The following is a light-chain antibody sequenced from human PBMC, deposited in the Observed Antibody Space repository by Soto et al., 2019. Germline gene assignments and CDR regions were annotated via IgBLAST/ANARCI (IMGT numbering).Light chain of an antibody. V-gene: IGKV1-5*01. J-gene: IGKJ1*01. CDR3: QQYTNTNHPWM. CDR1: QTISTW. CDR2: DAS. Sequence: DIQSNQSPSTLSASVGDRVTITCRASQTISTWMAWYQQKPGKAPKLLVYDASTLQSGVASRFSGSGSGTEFTLIISGLQPDDSATYYCQQYTNTNHPWMFGQGTKVDI.